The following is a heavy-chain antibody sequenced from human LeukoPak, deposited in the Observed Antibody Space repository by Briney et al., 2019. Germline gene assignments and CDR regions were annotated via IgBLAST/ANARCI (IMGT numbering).Heavy chain of an antibody. CDR3: AKDWNWAIDY. V-gene: IGHV3-23*01. J-gene: IGHJ4*02. D-gene: IGHD1-7*01. CDR1: GFTFNNYA. Sequence: GGSLRLSCAASGFTFNNYAMSWVRQAPGKGLEWVSAISGSDAGTYYADSVKGRSTISRDNSKNTLFLQMHNLRVEDMAVLYCAKDWNWAIDYWGQGTLVTVSS. CDR2: ISGSDAGT.